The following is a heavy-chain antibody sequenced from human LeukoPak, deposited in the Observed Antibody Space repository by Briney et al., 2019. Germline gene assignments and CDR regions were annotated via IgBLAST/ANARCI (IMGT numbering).Heavy chain of an antibody. V-gene: IGHV1-69*05. CDR2: IIHIFGTA. CDR3: ASPADINGYNFDY. J-gene: IGHJ4*02. D-gene: IGHD1-1*01. Sequence: SVKVSCKASGGTFSSYAISWVRQAPGQGLEWMGGIIHIFGTANYAQKFQGRVTITTDESTSTAYMELSSLRSEDTAVYYCASPADINGYNFDYWGQGTLVTVSS. CDR1: GGTFSSYA.